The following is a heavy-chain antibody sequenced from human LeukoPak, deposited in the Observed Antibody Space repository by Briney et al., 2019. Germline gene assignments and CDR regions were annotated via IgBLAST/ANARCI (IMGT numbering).Heavy chain of an antibody. Sequence: GGSLRLSCAASGFTFSSYWMSWVRQAPGKGLEWVANIKQDGSEKYYVDSVKGRFTISRDNAKNSLYLQMNSLRAEDTAVYYCARDGFDGSSGYYFFDYWGQGTLVTVSS. CDR1: GFTFSSYW. CDR2: IKQDGSEK. CDR3: ARDGFDGSSGYYFFDY. D-gene: IGHD3-22*01. J-gene: IGHJ4*02. V-gene: IGHV3-7*01.